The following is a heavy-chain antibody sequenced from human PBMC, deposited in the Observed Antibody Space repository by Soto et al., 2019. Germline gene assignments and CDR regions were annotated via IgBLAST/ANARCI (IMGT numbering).Heavy chain of an antibody. Sequence: GGSLRLSCAASGFTFSSYAMHWVRQAPGKGLEWVAVISYDGSNKYYADSVKGRFTISRDNSKNTLYLQMNSLRAEDTAVYYCARDNSQQRPFNYWGQGTLVTVSS. D-gene: IGHD1-1*01. V-gene: IGHV3-30-3*01. CDR2: ISYDGSNK. CDR3: ARDNSQQRPFNY. J-gene: IGHJ4*02. CDR1: GFTFSSYA.